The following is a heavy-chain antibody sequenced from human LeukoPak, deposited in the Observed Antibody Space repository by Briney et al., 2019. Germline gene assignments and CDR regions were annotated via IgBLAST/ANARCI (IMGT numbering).Heavy chain of an antibody. CDR1: GGSISSGDYS. CDR3: ARGDGSGSRSWFDP. Sequence: SQTLSLTCTVSGGSISSGDYSWSWLRQPPGKGLEWIGYIYYSGSTYYNPSLKSRVTISVDTSKNQFSLKLSSVTAADTAVYYCARGDGSGSRSWFDPWGQGTLVTVSS. D-gene: IGHD3-10*01. J-gene: IGHJ5*02. CDR2: IYYSGST. V-gene: IGHV4-30-4*01.